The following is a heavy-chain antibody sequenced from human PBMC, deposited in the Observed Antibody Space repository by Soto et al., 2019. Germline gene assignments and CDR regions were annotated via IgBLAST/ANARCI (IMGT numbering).Heavy chain of an antibody. D-gene: IGHD2-2*01. V-gene: IGHV1-69*13. CDR3: ARDLPKRVVSYYYYGMDV. J-gene: IGHJ6*02. CDR2: IIPIFGTA. Sequence: GASVKVSCKASGGTFSSYAISWVRQAPGQGLEWMGGIIPIFGTANYAQKFQGRVTITADESTSTAYMELSSLRSEDTAVYYCARDLPKRVVSYYYYGMDVWGQGTTVTVSS. CDR1: GGTFSSYA.